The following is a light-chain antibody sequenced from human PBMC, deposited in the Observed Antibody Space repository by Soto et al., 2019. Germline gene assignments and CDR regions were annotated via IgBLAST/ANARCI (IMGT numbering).Light chain of an antibody. CDR2: GAS. Sequence: VIWMTQSPSLLSASTGDRVTISFRMSQGISSYLAWYQQKPGKAPELLIYGASTLQSGVPSRFSGSGSGTEFTLTISSLQPEDSATYYRLQSYTSWWTFGQGTKVDIK. CDR1: QGISSY. J-gene: IGKJ1*01. CDR3: LQSYTSWWT. V-gene: IGKV1D-8*03.